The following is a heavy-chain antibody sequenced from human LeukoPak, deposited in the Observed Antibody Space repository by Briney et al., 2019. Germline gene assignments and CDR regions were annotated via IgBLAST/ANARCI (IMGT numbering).Heavy chain of an antibody. D-gene: IGHD6-19*01. CDR1: GGSISGRY. J-gene: IGHJ4*02. CDR3: VVTQKWLAYDY. Sequence: SETLSLTCAVSGGSISGRYWSWIRQPPGKGLEWIANLRYDGSPNYTPSPEIRATISLYTSKNKFSLRLTSVTAADAAVYYYVVTQKWLAYDYWGQGILVTVSS. V-gene: IGHV4-59*08. CDR2: LRYDGSP.